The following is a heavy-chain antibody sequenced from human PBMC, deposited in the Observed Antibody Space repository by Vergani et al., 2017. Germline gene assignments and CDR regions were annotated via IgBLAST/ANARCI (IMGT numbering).Heavy chain of an antibody. Sequence: EVQLVESGGGLVQPGRSLRLSCTASGFTFGDYAMSWFRQAPGKGLEWVGFIRSKPYGGTTEYAASVKGRFTISRDDSKSIAYPQMNSLKTEDTAVYYCTTPTKWELRYYFDYWGQGTLVTVSS. J-gene: IGHJ4*02. CDR1: GFTFGDYA. CDR3: TTPTKWELRYYFDY. CDR2: IRSKPYGGTT. V-gene: IGHV3-49*03. D-gene: IGHD3-9*01.